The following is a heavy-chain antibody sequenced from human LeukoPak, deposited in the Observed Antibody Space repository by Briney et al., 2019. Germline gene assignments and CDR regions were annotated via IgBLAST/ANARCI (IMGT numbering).Heavy chain of an antibody. D-gene: IGHD6-19*01. V-gene: IGHV4-61*02. CDR3: ARVVLSQWRGGYY. J-gene: IGHJ4*02. CDR1: GGSISSGGRY. Sequence: PSETLSLTCSVSGGSISSGGRYWSWVRQPAGKGLEWIGRIYASGITHYNPSLKSRVTISVDTSKNQFSLKLSSVTAADTAVYYCARVVLSQWRGGYYWGQGTLVTVSS. CDR2: IYASGIT.